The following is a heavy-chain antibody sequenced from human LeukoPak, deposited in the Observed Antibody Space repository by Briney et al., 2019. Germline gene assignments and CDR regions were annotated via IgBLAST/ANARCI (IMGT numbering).Heavy chain of an antibody. CDR2: IYSGGST. Sequence: HPGGSLRLSCAASGFTVSSKYMSWVRQAPGKGLEWVSVIYSGGSTYYADSVKGRFTISRDNSKNTLYLQMNSLRAEDTAVYYCARDFGSPLDYWGQGTLVTVSS. CDR3: ARDFGSPLDY. J-gene: IGHJ4*02. D-gene: IGHD1-14*01. CDR1: GFTVSSKY. V-gene: IGHV3-66*02.